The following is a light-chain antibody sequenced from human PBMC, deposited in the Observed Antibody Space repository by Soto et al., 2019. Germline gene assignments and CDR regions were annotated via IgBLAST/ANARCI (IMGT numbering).Light chain of an antibody. J-gene: IGKJ5*01. CDR1: QSVSSG. CDR3: QHYGSSPIT. V-gene: IGKV3-20*01. CDR2: GAS. Sequence: IVLTQSPGTLSLSPGERATLSCRASQSVSSGLAWYQQKPGQAPRLLISGASSRATGIPDRFSGSGSATDFTLTISRLEPEDFALYYCQHYGSSPITFGQGTRLEIK.